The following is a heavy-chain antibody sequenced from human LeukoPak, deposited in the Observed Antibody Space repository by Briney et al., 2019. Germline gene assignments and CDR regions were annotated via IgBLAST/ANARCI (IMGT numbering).Heavy chain of an antibody. Sequence: SETLSLTCTVSGGSISSYYWSWIRQPPGKGLEWIGYIYYSGGTDHNPSLKSRVTISVDTSKNQFSLKLSSVTAADTAIYYCAKDLYVWGQGTTVTVSS. CDR3: AKDLYV. CDR1: GGSISSYY. J-gene: IGHJ6*02. V-gene: IGHV4-59*01. CDR2: IYYSGGT.